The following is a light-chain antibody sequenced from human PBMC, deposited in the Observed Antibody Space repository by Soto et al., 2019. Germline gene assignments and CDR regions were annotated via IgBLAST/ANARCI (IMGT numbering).Light chain of an antibody. V-gene: IGKV4-1*01. CDR1: QSVFYSSTNKNY. J-gene: IGKJ4*01. Sequence: DIVMTQSPDSLAVSLGERATINCKSSQSVFYSSTNKNYLAWYQQKPGQPPKLLIYWSSTRESGVPDRFSGSGSETDFTLTISCLKAGDVAAYYCQQYFSTPLTFGGGTKVEIK. CDR3: QQYFSTPLT. CDR2: WSS.